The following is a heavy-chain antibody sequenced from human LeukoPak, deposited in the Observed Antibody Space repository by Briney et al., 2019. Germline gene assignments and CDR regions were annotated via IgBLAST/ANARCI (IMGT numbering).Heavy chain of an antibody. J-gene: IGHJ6*03. D-gene: IGHD3-22*01. CDR3: ARDRSGYYSLGPNYYYYYMDV. CDR2: ISSSSSYI. CDR1: GFTFSSYA. V-gene: IGHV3-21*01. Sequence: PGGSLRLSCAASGFTFSSYAMSWVRQAPGKGLEWVSSISSSSSYIYYADSVKGRFTISRDNAKNSLYLQMNSLRAEDTAVYYCARDRSGYYSLGPNYYYYYMDVWGKGTTVTVSS.